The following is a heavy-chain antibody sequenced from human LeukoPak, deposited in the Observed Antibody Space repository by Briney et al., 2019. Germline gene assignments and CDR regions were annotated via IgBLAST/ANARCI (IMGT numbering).Heavy chain of an antibody. D-gene: IGHD6-13*01. CDR1: DGSIGSDY. Sequence: SETLSLTCTVSDGSIGSDYWTWIRQPAGKGLEWIGRIYTSGSTNYNPSLKSRVTMSVDTSTDQLSLKLTSVTAADTAVYYCARGSSWYDYWGQGILVTVSS. CDR3: ARGSSWYDY. CDR2: IYTSGST. J-gene: IGHJ4*02. V-gene: IGHV4-4*07.